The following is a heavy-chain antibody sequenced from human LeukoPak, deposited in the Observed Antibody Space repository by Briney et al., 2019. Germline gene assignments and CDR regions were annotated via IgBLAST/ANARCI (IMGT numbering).Heavy chain of an antibody. Sequence: SVKVSCKASGGTFSSYAISWVRQAPGQGLEWMGGIIPIFGTANYAQKFQGRVTITADESTSTAYMELSSLRSEDTAVYYCAGGGNSLAGWWYFDLWGRGTLVTVSS. D-gene: IGHD4-23*01. CDR1: GGTFSSYA. CDR3: AGGGNSLAGWWYFDL. CDR2: IIPIFGTA. V-gene: IGHV1-69*13. J-gene: IGHJ2*01.